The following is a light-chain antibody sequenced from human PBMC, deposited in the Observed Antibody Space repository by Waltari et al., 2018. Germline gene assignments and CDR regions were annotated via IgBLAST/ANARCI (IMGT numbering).Light chain of an antibody. J-gene: IGLJ1*01. V-gene: IGLV1-44*01. CDR2: CDD. CDR1: SSNIGTTT. CDR3: GAWDDSLNGYV. Sequence: QAVLTQPPSASGTPGQRVTIPCSLSSSNIGTTTVSWYHQHPATAPKLLIYCDDQWPSGVPDRFSASKSGTPASLSISNLQSEDEADYYCGAWDDSLNGYVFGSGTKVNVL.